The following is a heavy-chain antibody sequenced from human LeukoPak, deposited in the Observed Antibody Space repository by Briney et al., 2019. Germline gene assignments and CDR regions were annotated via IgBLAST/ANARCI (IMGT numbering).Heavy chain of an antibody. CDR2: FGPEDGET. CDR3: ATGGYSYPRIFDY. Sequence: ASVKVSCKVSGYTLTELSMHWVRQAPGKGLEWMGGFGPEDGETIYAQKFQGRVTMTEDTSTDTAYMELSSLRSEDTAVYYCATGGYSYPRIFDYWGQGTLVTVSS. CDR1: GYTLTELS. J-gene: IGHJ4*02. D-gene: IGHD5-18*01. V-gene: IGHV1-24*01.